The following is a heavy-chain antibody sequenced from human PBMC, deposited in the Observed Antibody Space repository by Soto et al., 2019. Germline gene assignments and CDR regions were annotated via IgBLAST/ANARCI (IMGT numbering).Heavy chain of an antibody. Sequence: ASVKVSCKASGYTFTSCYMHWVRQAPGQGLEWMGIINPSGGSTSYAQKFQGRVTMTRDTSTSTVYMELSSLRSEDTAVYYCARSLADSSGYYYCYGYWGQGTLVTVSS. CDR1: GYTFTSCY. CDR2: INPSGGST. V-gene: IGHV1-46*01. CDR3: ARSLADSSGYYYCYGY. J-gene: IGHJ4*02. D-gene: IGHD3-22*01.